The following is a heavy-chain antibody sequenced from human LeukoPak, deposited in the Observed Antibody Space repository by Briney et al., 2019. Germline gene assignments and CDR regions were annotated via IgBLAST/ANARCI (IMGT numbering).Heavy chain of an antibody. V-gene: IGHV3-53*01. CDR1: GFTVSSNY. D-gene: IGHD3-16*02. Sequence: GGSLRLSCAASGFTVSSNYMSWVRQAPGKGLEWVSVSYSGGSSYYADSVKGRFTISRDNSKNTLNLQMNTLRAEDTAVYFCAREEHYRRYFALWGRGTLVTVSS. J-gene: IGHJ2*01. CDR2: SYSGGSS. CDR3: AREEHYRRYFAL.